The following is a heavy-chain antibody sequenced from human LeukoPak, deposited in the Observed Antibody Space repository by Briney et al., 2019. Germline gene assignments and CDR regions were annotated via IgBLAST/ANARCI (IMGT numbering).Heavy chain of an antibody. CDR1: GGSFSGYY. D-gene: IGHD3-22*01. CDR3: ARAKTRRYYDSSGYYY. CDR2: INHSGST. V-gene: IGHV4-34*01. J-gene: IGHJ4*02. Sequence: SETLSLTCAVYGGSFSGYYWSWIRQPPGKGLEWIGEINHSGSTNYNPSLKSRVTISVDTSKNQFSLKLSSVTAADTAVYYYARAKTRRYYDSSGYYYWGQGTLVTVSS.